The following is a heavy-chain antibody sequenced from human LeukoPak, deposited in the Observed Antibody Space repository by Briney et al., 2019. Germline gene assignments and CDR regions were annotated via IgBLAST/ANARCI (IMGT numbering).Heavy chain of an antibody. J-gene: IGHJ3*02. Sequence: GESLKISCKGSGYSFTSYWIGWVRQMPGKGLEWMGIIYPGDSDTRYSPSFQGQVTISADKSSSTAYLQWRSLKASDTAMYYCASHTMVRGVIGAFDIWGQGTMVTVSS. CDR1: GYSFTSYW. CDR3: ASHTMVRGVIGAFDI. D-gene: IGHD3-10*01. V-gene: IGHV5-51*01. CDR2: IYPGDSDT.